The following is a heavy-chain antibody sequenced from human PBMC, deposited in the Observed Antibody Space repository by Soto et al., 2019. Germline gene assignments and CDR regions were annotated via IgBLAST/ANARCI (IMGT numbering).Heavy chain of an antibody. CDR2: IIPIFGTA. J-gene: IGHJ4*02. D-gene: IGHD3-3*02. V-gene: IGHV1-69*13. CDR1: GGTFSSYA. CDR3: ARISGLETVARTTEYFDY. Sequence: SVKVSCKASGGTFSSYAISWVRQAPGQGLEWMGGIIPIFGTANYAQKFQGRVTITSDESTSTPYMELSSMRSEDTDVYYCARISGLETVARTTEYFDYWGQGTLVTVSS.